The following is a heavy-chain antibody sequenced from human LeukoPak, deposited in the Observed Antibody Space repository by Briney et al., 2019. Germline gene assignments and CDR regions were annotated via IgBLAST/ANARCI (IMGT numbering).Heavy chain of an antibody. Sequence: PSETLSLTCAVSGDSISSSNWWSWVRQPPGKGLEWIGEIYHSGSTNYNPSLKSRVTISVDKSKNQFSLKLSSVTAADTAVYYCARRVGSSWVYYYYMDVWGKGTTVTVSS. J-gene: IGHJ6*03. V-gene: IGHV4-4*02. D-gene: IGHD6-6*01. CDR1: GDSISSSNW. CDR3: ARRVGSSWVYYYYMDV. CDR2: IYHSGST.